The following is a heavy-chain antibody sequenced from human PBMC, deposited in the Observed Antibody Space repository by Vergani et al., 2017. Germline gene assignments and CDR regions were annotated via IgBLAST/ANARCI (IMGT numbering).Heavy chain of an antibody. J-gene: IGHJ2*01. Sequence: QMQLQESGPGLVKASETLSLTCTVSGDSITSRSYYWGWIRQPPGKGREWIGSIYNSGNGDSSSSLKSRVTISADTSKNQFSLSLTSVTAADTAVYYCASGKYYSDSTSHFRGRYFDVWGRGTLVTVPS. D-gene: IGHD3-16*01. CDR1: GDSITSRSYY. CDR3: ASGKYYSDSTSHFRGRYFDV. V-gene: IGHV4-39*01. CDR2: IYNSGNG.